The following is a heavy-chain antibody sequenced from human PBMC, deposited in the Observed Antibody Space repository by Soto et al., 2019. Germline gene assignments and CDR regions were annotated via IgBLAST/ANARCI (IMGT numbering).Heavy chain of an antibody. CDR1: GLTVSGTKY. CDR3: ASWREREHAFDV. CDR2: LYDVFGS. J-gene: IGHJ3*01. D-gene: IGHD1-1*01. V-gene: IGHV3-53*01. Sequence: DVQLVESGGGLIQPGESLRLSCVAFGLTVSGTKYVAWVRQAPGQGLEWVSALYDVFGSFYADSVKGRFTTSSDRSRSTVYLQMNDLRPDDTAVYDCASWREREHAFDVWGQGTAVIVSP.